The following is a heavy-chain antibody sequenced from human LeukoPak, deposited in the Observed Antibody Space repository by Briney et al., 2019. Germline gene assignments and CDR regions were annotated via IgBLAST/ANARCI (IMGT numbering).Heavy chain of an antibody. V-gene: IGHV1-8*01. CDR3: ARGQSYDFWSGYFRNYYYYYMDV. D-gene: IGHD3-3*01. Sequence: ASVKVSCKASGYTFTSYDINWVRQATGQGLEWMGWMNPNSGNTGYAQKFQGRVTMTRNTSISTAYMELSSLRSEDTAVYYCARGQSYDFWSGYFRNYYYYYMDVWGKGTTVTVSS. J-gene: IGHJ6*03. CDR2: MNPNSGNT. CDR1: GYTFTSYD.